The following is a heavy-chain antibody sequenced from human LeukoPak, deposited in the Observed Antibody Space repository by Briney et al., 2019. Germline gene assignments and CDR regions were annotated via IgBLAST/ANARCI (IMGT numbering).Heavy chain of an antibody. J-gene: IGHJ5*02. CDR3: ARPLGSGWWGVFDP. V-gene: IGHV4-39*01. CDR2: IYYSGST. D-gene: IGHD6-19*01. Sequence: PSETLSLTCTVSGGSISSSSYYWGWIRQPPGKGLEWIGSIYYSGSTYYNPSPKSRVTISVDTSKNQFSLKLSSVTAADTAVYYCARPLGSGWWGVFDPWGQGTLVTVSS. CDR1: GGSISSSSYY.